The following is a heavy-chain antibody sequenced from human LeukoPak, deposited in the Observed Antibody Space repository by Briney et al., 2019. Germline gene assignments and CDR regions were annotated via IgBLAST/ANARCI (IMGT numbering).Heavy chain of an antibody. D-gene: IGHD3-3*01. V-gene: IGHV1-8*01. J-gene: IGHJ6*02. Sequence: ASVTVSCKASGYTFTSYDIKWVRQATGQGLEWMGWMNPNSGNTGYAQKFQGRVTMTRNSSISTAYMELSNLRSEDTAVYYCARGSALEWLLYGYYYYGMDVWGQGTTVTVSS. CDR1: GYTFTSYD. CDR2: MNPNSGNT. CDR3: ARGSALEWLLYGYYYYGMDV.